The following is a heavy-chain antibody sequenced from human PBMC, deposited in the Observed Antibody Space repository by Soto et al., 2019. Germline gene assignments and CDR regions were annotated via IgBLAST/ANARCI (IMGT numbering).Heavy chain of an antibody. CDR1: GFTFSNYA. CDR2: VSGSGTNT. V-gene: IGHV3-23*01. J-gene: IGHJ6*02. CDR3: AKDRATVLTIRYYYAMDV. D-gene: IGHD4-17*01. Sequence: EVQLLESGGGLVQPGGSLRLSCVASGFTFSNYALSWVRQAPGKGLEWVSTVSGSGTNTFYGESVKGRFTISRDNSRNTLNLQMSSLRAEDTAIYYCAKDRATVLTIRYYYAMDVWGQGAAVTVSS.